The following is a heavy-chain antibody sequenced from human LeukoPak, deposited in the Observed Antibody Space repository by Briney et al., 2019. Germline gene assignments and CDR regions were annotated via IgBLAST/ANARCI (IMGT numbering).Heavy chain of an antibody. J-gene: IGHJ6*02. Sequence: SETLSLTCTVSGGSMTSYYWSWIRQPPGKGLEWIGSIYIDGITHYNSSLQSRVTLSIDTSKNHFSLRLTSVTAADTAVFYCARLFTRAWEYRYGMDVWGQVTAVTVSS. CDR2: IYIDGIT. V-gene: IGHV4-39*02. D-gene: IGHD1-26*01. CDR3: ARLFTRAWEYRYGMDV. CDR1: GGSMTSYY.